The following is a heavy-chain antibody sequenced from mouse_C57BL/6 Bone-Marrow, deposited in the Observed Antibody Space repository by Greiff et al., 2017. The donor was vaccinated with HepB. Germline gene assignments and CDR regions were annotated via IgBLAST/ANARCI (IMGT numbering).Heavy chain of an antibody. CDR2: IDPETGGT. CDR3: TIYGSSLRFAY. V-gene: IGHV1-15*01. CDR1: GYTFTDYE. J-gene: IGHJ3*01. Sequence: QVQLKESGAELVRPGASVTLSCKASGYTFTDYEMHWVKQTPVHGLEWIGAIDPETGGTAYNQKFKGKAILTADKSSSTAYMELRSLTSEDSAVYDCTIYGSSLRFAYWGQGTLVTVSA. D-gene: IGHD1-1*01.